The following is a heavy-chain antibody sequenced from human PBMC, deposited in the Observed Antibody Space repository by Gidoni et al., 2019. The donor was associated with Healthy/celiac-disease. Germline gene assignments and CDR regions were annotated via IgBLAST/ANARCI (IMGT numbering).Heavy chain of an antibody. Sequence: QVQLVQSGAAVKKPGASVKVSCKASGYTFTSYAMHWVRQAPGQRLEWMGWINAGNGNTKYSQKFQGRVTITRDTSASTAYMELSSLRSEDTAVYYCARGYSGYDSGDYWGQGTLVTVSS. CDR1: GYTFTSYA. V-gene: IGHV1-3*01. CDR3: ARGYSGYDSGDY. J-gene: IGHJ4*02. CDR2: INAGNGNT. D-gene: IGHD5-12*01.